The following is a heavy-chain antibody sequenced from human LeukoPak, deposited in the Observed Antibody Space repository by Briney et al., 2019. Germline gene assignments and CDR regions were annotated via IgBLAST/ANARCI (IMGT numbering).Heavy chain of an antibody. CDR1: GGSISNNY. Sequence: KPSETLSLTCTVSGGSISNNYWSWIRQPPGKGLEWIGYIYYSGSTNYNPSLTSRVTISVDTSKNQFSLKLSSVTAADTAVYYCARQGVVVPADYFDYWGQGTLVTVSS. CDR3: ARQGVVVPADYFDY. J-gene: IGHJ4*02. D-gene: IGHD2-2*01. CDR2: IYYSGST. V-gene: IGHV4-59*08.